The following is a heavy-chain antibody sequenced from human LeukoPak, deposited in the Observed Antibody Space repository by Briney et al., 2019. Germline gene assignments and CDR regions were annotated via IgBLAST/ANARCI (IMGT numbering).Heavy chain of an antibody. CDR1: GFTVSSNY. CDR2: IYSGGST. J-gene: IGHJ4*02. D-gene: IGHD4-17*01. Sequence: GGSLRLSCAASGFTVSSNYVSWVRQAPGKGLEWVSVIYSGGSTYYADSVKGRFTISRDNAKNSLCLQMNSLRAEDTAVYYCASDYGDYFGTDYWGQGTLVTVSS. V-gene: IGHV3-66*01. CDR3: ASDYGDYFGTDY.